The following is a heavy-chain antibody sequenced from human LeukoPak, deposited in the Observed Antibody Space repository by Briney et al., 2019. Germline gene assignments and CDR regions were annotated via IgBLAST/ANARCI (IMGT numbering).Heavy chain of an antibody. J-gene: IGHJ5*01. D-gene: IGHD2-15*01. Sequence: PSETLSLTCTVSGGSISSGDYYWSWIRQPPGKGLEWIGYIYYSGSTYYNPSLKSRVTISVDTSKNQFSLTLNSVTAADTAVYYCARRFCSGGYCYQGFDPWGQGTLVTVSS. CDR3: ARRFCSGGYCYQGFDP. CDR1: GGSISSGDYY. V-gene: IGHV4-30-4*01. CDR2: IYYSGST.